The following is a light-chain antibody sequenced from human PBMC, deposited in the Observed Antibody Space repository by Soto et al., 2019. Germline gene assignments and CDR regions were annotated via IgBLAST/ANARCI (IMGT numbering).Light chain of an antibody. V-gene: IGLV2-8*01. CDR2: EVT. CDR1: SSDVGAYKY. CDR3: SSNVGTNKMV. Sequence: QSVLTQPPSAYGSPGQSVTISCTGTSSDVGAYKYVSWYQQHPGKAPRLLIYEVTKRPSGVPDRFSGSKSGNTASLSVSGLQSEDEADYYCSSNVGTNKMVFGGGTKLTVL. J-gene: IGLJ2*01.